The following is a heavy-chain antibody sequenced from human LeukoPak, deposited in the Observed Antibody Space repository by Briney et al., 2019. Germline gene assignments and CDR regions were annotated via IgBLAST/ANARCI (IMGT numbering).Heavy chain of an antibody. Sequence: PSGTLSLTCSVSGGSISSTNWWSWVRQPPGKGLEWIGEMHHSGPTNYNPSLKSRVTMSVDTSKNQFSLKLSSVTAADTAVYYCARESGGPHPVDYWGQGTLVTVSS. V-gene: IGHV4-4*02. J-gene: IGHJ4*02. CDR3: ARESGGPHPVDY. D-gene: IGHD6-19*01. CDR2: MHHSGPT. CDR1: GGSISSTNW.